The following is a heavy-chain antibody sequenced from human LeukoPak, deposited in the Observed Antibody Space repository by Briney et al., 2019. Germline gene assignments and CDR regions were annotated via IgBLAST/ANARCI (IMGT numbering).Heavy chain of an antibody. J-gene: IGHJ3*02. CDR2: IKKDGSEK. CDR1: GFSFSTSW. Sequence: PGGSLRLSCAASGFSFSTSWMAWVRQAPGKGLEWVANIKKDGSEKIYGDSVKGRLTISRGNAKSSLFLQMNSLRPEDTAVYYCASQDSNNAFEIWGQGTKVTVSS. D-gene: IGHD3-22*01. V-gene: IGHV3-7*01. CDR3: ASQDSNNAFEI.